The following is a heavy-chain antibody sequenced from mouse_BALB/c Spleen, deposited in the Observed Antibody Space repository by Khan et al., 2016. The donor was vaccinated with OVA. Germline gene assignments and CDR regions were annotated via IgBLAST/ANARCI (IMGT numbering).Heavy chain of an antibody. CDR2: VSTGGSYT. V-gene: IGHV5-6*01. D-gene: IGHD1-1*01. CDR3: TRLAYYYDGEGFAY. CDR1: GFTFSTYG. J-gene: IGHJ3*01. Sequence: EVELVESGGDLVKPGGSLKLSCAASGFTFSTYGMSWVRQTPDNRLEWVATVSTGGSYTYYPASVKGRFTISRDNSKNTLYLQMSGLKSEDTAMFYCTRLAYYYDGEGFAYWGQGTLVTVSA.